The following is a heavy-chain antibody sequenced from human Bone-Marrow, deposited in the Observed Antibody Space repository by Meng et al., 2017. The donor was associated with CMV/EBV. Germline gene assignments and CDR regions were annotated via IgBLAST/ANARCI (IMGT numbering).Heavy chain of an antibody. CDR2: INPSGGST. CDR3: ARALASQSSYIVVVPAATFDP. D-gene: IGHD2-2*01. J-gene: IGHJ5*02. V-gene: IGHV1-46*01. CDR1: TSYY. Sequence: TSYYMHWVRQAPGQGLEWMGIINPSGGSTSYAQKFQGRVTMTRDTSTSTVYMELSSLRSEDTAVYYCARALASQSSYIVVVPAATFDPWGQGTLVTVSS.